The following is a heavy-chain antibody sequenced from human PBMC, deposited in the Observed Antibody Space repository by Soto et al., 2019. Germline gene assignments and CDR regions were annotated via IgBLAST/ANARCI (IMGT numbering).Heavy chain of an antibody. V-gene: IGHV1-69*13. CDR1: GGTFSSYA. Sequence: SVKVSCKASGGTFSSYAISWVRQAPGQGLEWMGGIIPIFGTANYAQKFQGRVTITADESTSTAYMELSSLRSEDTAVYYCAVRITMVRGYYYYGMDVWGQGTTVTVS. J-gene: IGHJ6*02. CDR3: AVRITMVRGYYYYGMDV. D-gene: IGHD3-10*01. CDR2: IIPIFGTA.